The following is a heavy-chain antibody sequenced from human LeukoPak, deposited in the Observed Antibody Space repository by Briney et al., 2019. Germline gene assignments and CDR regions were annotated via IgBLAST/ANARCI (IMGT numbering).Heavy chain of an antibody. CDR1: GGAISSSCY. V-gene: IGHV4-39*01. Sequence: PSETLSLTCTVSGGAISSSCYWGWIRQSPGKGLEWTGSVYNSGTTYYSPSLKSRITLSVDTSRNQFSLRLRSVTAADTATYYCACLGDSEDFWGQGALVTVSS. D-gene: IGHD2-21*02. CDR2: VYNSGTT. J-gene: IGHJ4*02. CDR3: ACLGDSEDF.